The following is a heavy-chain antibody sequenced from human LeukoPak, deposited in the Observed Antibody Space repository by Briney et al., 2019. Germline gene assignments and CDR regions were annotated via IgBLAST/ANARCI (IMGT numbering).Heavy chain of an antibody. V-gene: IGHV3-64*01. CDR2: ISSNGNNT. D-gene: IGHD1-26*01. CDR3: ARAPREGFSGSYHDY. J-gene: IGHJ4*02. Sequence: GGSLRLSCAASGFTFSSYSMHWVRQAPGKGLEYVSAISSNGNNTYYANSVKGRFIISRDNSKNTLYLQMASLRGEDTAVYYCARAPREGFSGSYHDYWGQGTLVTVSS. CDR1: GFTFSSYS.